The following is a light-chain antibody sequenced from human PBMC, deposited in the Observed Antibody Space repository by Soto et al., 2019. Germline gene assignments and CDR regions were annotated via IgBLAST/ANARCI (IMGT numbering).Light chain of an antibody. CDR1: QNVRNNS. CDR3: HQYGYGVYT. Sequence: EIVLTQSPGTLSLSPGERATLSCRASQNVRNNSVAWYQQQPGQAPRLLIFGSSSRATGTTGRFSGSGSGTDFTLTISRLEPKDSAVYICHQYGYGVYTFGQRTRLEIK. J-gene: IGKJ2*01. V-gene: IGKV3-20*01. CDR2: GSS.